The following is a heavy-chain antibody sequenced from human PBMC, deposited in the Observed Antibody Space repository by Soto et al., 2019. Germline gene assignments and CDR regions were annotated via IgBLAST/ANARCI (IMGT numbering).Heavy chain of an antibody. CDR2: VHYNGNI. V-gene: IGHV4-34*01. CDR3: ARGHSTSGFDY. CDR1: GGSFIGFY. J-gene: IGHJ4*02. Sequence: QVHLHQWSAGLLRPSETLSHSCSVYGGSFIGFYWTWIRQAPGKGLEWLGEVHYNGNINYNPSLGRRISISVDSSKTQSSLTLHSVTAADAATYFCARGHSTSGFDYWSQGSLVSVSS. D-gene: IGHD6-6*01.